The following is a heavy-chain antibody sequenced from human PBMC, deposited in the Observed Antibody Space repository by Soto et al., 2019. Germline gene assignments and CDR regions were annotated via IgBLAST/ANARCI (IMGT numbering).Heavy chain of an antibody. D-gene: IGHD3-22*01. CDR2: IYYSGST. CDR3: AREPQGGYFSPGFDY. V-gene: IGHV4-31*03. Sequence: SETLSLTCTVSGGSISSGGYYWSWIRQHPGKGLEWIGYIYYSGSTYYNPSLKSRVTISVDTSKNQFSLKLSSVTAADTAVYYCAREPQGGYFSPGFDYWGQGTLVTVSS. CDR1: GGSISSGGYY. J-gene: IGHJ4*02.